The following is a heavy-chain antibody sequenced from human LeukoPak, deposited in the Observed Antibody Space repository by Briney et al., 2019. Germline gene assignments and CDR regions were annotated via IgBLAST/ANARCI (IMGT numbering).Heavy chain of an antibody. D-gene: IGHD3-10*01. CDR3: ARGSYTSAFDI. CDR1: GGSISSGSYY. V-gene: IGHV4-61*02. J-gene: IGHJ3*02. Sequence: SETLSLTCTVSGGSISSGSYYWSRIRQPAGKGLEWIGRIYTSGSTNYNPSLKSRVTITVDTSKNQFSLKLSSVTAADTAVYYCARGSYTSAFDIWGQGTMVTVSS. CDR2: IYTSGST.